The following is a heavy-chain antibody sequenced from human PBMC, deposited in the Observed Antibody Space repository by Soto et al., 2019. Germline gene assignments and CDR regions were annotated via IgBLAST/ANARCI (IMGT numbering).Heavy chain of an antibody. Sequence: GASVKVSCKASGYTFTSYAMHWVRQAPGQRLEWMGWINAGNGNTKYSQKFQGRVTITRDTSASTAYMELSSLRSEDTAVYYCARARSATTSYYYYYYGMDVWGQGTTVTV. J-gene: IGHJ6*02. CDR2: INAGNGNT. CDR1: GYTFTSYA. D-gene: IGHD5-12*01. CDR3: ARARSATTSYYYYYYGMDV. V-gene: IGHV1-3*01.